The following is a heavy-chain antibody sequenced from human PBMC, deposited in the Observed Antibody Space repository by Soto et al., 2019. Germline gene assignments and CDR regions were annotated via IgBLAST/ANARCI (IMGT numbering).Heavy chain of an antibody. Sequence: PSLTCTVSGGSISSYYWSWIRQPPGKGLEWIGYIYYSGSTNYNPSLKSRVTISVDTSKNQFSLKLSSVTAADTAVYYCARGRRYSSSWYSGSYYYYGMDVWGQGTTVTVS. CDR3: ARGRRYSSSWYSGSYYYYGMDV. D-gene: IGHD6-13*01. V-gene: IGHV4-59*01. CDR1: GGSISSYY. CDR2: IYYSGST. J-gene: IGHJ6*02.